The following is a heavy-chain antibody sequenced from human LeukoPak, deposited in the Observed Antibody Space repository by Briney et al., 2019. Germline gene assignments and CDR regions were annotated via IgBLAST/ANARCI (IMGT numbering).Heavy chain of an antibody. Sequence: VASVKVSCKASGYTFTSYDINWVRQATGQGLEWMGWMNPNSGNTGYAQKFQGRVTIARNTSISTAYMELSGLRSEDTAVYYCATWPGKWLRLGHDAFDIWGQGTMVTVSS. CDR3: ATWPGKWLRLGHDAFDI. V-gene: IGHV1-8*03. CDR2: MNPNSGNT. D-gene: IGHD5-12*01. CDR1: GYTFTSYD. J-gene: IGHJ3*02.